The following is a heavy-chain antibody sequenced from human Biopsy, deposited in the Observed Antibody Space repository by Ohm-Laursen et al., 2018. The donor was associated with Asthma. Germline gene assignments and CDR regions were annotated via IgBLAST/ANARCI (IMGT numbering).Heavy chain of an antibody. CDR3: AGGQKSPGGRWFDP. V-gene: IGHV1-2*06. Sequence: ASVKVSCKTSGYTFIGYHIHWVRQAPGQGLEWMGRINPNSGGTNYAQKFQGRVTMTSDTSISTAYMELSRLRSDDTALYYCAGGQKSPGGRWFDPWGQGTLVTVSS. CDR2: INPNSGGT. D-gene: IGHD3-16*01. J-gene: IGHJ5*02. CDR1: GYTFIGYH.